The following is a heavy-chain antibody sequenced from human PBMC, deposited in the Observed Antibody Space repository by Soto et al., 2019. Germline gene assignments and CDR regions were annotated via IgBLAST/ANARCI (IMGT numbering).Heavy chain of an antibody. CDR1: GGTFSSYA. D-gene: IGHD2-2*01. CDR3: AILVVVPAVSDY. Sequence: GASVKVSCKASGGTFSSYAISWVRQAPGQGLEWMGWINPNSGGTNYAQKFQGRVTMTRDTSISTAYMELSRLRSDDTAVYYCAILVVVPAVSDYWGQGTLVTVSS. V-gene: IGHV1-2*02. CDR2: INPNSGGT. J-gene: IGHJ4*02.